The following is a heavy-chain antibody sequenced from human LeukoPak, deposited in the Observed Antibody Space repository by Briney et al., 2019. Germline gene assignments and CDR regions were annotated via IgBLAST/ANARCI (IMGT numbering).Heavy chain of an antibody. D-gene: IGHD5-18*01. CDR1: GYTFTSYY. V-gene: IGHV1-2*07. CDR3: ARAGGSSYGYAYH. J-gene: IGHJ5*02. Sequence: GASVKVSCKAFGYTFTSYYMHWVRQAPGQGLEWMGWINPHSGDTNYAHKFQGRVTMTRDTSISIAYMELSSLKSDDTAVYYCARAGGSSYGYAYHWGQGTLVTVSS. CDR2: INPHSGDT.